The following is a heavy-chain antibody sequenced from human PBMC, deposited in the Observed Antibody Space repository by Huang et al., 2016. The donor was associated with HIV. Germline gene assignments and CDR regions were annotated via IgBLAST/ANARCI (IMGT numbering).Heavy chain of an antibody. J-gene: IGHJ3*02. D-gene: IGHD2-15*01. CDR2: IKIYGRTP. Sequence: EEHLVESGGGLVQPGGSLRLSCEASGFKLRNYWMQWVRQAPGKGLRWVSRIKIYGRTPDHADSVKGRFTISRDNAKNTLYLQMSSLTAEYTAIYYCARAGGFEIWGQGTVVTVSS. CDR3: ARAGGFEI. CDR1: GFKLRNYW. V-gene: IGHV3-74*01.